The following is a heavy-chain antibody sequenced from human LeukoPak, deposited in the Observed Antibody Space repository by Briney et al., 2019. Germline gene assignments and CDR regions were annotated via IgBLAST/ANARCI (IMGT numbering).Heavy chain of an antibody. CDR3: ARDEVQQWLVSFYYYYYMDV. CDR2: ISSSSSYI. J-gene: IGHJ6*03. D-gene: IGHD6-19*01. V-gene: IGHV3-21*01. Sequence: PGGSLRLSCAASGFTFSSYSMNWVRQAPGKGLEWVSSISSSSSYIYYADSVKGRFTISRDNAKNSLYLQMNSLRAEDTAVYYCARDEVQQWLVSFYYYYYMDVWGKGTTVTVSS. CDR1: GFTFSSYS.